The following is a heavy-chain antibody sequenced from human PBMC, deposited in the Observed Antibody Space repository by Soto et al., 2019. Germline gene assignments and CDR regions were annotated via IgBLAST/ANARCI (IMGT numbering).Heavy chain of an antibody. J-gene: IGHJ4*02. V-gene: IGHV4-34*01. D-gene: IGHD5-18*01. CDR3: ARVLIAGVTTD. Sequence: QVQLQQWGAGLLKPSETLSLTCAVYGGSFSGYYWSWIRQPPGKGLEWIGESNHVGNTNYNPALNIRATMSADPAKNQFSLRLSSVTAADTAVYYCARVLIAGVTTDWGQGTLVLVSS. CDR2: SNHVGNT. CDR1: GGSFSGYY.